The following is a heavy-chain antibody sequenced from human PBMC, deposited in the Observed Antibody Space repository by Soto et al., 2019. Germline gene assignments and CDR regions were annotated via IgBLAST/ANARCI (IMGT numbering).Heavy chain of an antibody. D-gene: IGHD1-26*01. V-gene: IGHV1-69*02. Sequence: QVQLVQSGAEVKKPGSSVKVSCKASGGTFSSYTISWVRQAPGQGLEWMGRIIPILGIANYAQKFQGRVTITAHKSTSPAYMELSSLGSEGTAVYYCARGGGELGDDAFDIWGQGTMVTVSS. CDR3: ARGGGELGDDAFDI. J-gene: IGHJ3*02. CDR2: IIPILGIA. CDR1: GGTFSSYT.